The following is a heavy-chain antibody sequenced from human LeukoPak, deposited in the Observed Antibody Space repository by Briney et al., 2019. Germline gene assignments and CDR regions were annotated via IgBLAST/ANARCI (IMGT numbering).Heavy chain of an antibody. J-gene: IGHJ5*02. CDR3: ARVLDRGMVRGVIHWFDP. D-gene: IGHD3-10*01. CDR1: GYTFTSYG. CDR2: ISAYNGNT. Sequence: ASVKVSCKASGYTFTSYGISWVRQAPGQGLEWMGWISAYNGNTNYAQKLQSRVTMTTDTSTSTAYMELRSLRSDDTAVYYCARVLDRGMVRGVIHWFDPWGQGTLVTVSS. V-gene: IGHV1-18*01.